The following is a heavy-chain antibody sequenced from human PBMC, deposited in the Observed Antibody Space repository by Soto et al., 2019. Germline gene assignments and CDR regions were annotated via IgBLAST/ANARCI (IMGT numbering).Heavy chain of an antibody. D-gene: IGHD6-6*01. Sequence: SETLSLTCAVSGGSISSGGSSWSWIRQPPGKGLEWIGYIYHSGSTYYNPSLKSRVTISVDRSKNQFSLKLSSVTAADTAVYYCARDRAEYSSSSKGEGWFGPWGQGTLVTVSS. CDR1: GGSISSGGSS. V-gene: IGHV4-30-2*01. CDR2: IYHSGST. CDR3: ARDRAEYSSSSKGEGWFGP. J-gene: IGHJ5*02.